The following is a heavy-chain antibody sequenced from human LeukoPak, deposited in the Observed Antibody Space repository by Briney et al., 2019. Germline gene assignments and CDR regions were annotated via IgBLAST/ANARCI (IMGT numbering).Heavy chain of an antibody. J-gene: IGHJ6*02. CDR2: ISADNGNT. D-gene: IGHD3-3*01. CDR3: ARVHIRAPTYDFWSGSRYGLDD. Sequence: ASVKVSCKGSGYTFTSYGISWARQAPGQGLEWMGCISADNGNTNYAQKLQGRVTVTTDTSRSTAYMELRSLRSDDTAVYYCARVHIRAPTYDFWSGSRYGLDDWGQGTTVTVTS. V-gene: IGHV1-18*01. CDR1: GYTFTSYG.